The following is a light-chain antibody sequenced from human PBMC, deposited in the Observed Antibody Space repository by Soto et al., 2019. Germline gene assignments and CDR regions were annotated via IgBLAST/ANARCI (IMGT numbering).Light chain of an antibody. V-gene: IGKV3-15*01. J-gene: IGKJ1*01. CDR3: QQYNNWPRT. CDR2: GVS. Sequence: EVVMTHSPATLSVSPGERATLSCMASQSVRSNLAWYQQRPGQAPRLLIYGVSTRATGIPATFSGSGSGTEFTLTISNLQSEDFAVYYCQQYNNWPRTFGQGTKVDIK. CDR1: QSVRSN.